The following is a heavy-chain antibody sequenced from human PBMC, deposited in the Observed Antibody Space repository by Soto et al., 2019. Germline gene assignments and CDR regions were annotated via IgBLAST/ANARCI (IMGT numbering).Heavy chain of an antibody. V-gene: IGHV4-39*01. Sequence: SETLSHTCTVSGGSISSSSYYWGCIRQPPGKGLEWIGSIYYSGSTYYNPPLKSRVTISVDTSKNQFSLKLSSVTAADTAVYYCACIFSGGYGYGFYYYGMDVWGKGTTVT. CDR2: IYYSGST. CDR1: GGSISSSSYY. D-gene: IGHD5-18*01. CDR3: ACIFSGGYGYGFYYYGMDV. J-gene: IGHJ6*04.